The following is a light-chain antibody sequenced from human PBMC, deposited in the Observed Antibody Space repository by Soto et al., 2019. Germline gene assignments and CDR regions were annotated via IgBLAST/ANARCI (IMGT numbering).Light chain of an antibody. CDR3: QQYGSSPVT. CDR2: GAS. J-gene: IGKJ4*01. V-gene: IGKV3-20*01. Sequence: EVVLTQSKGTLSLSPGERATLSCRASQSVSSSYLAWYQQKPGQAPRLLIYGASSRATGIPDRFSGSGSGTDFTLTISRLEPEDFAVYYCQQYGSSPVTFGGGTK. CDR1: QSVSSSY.